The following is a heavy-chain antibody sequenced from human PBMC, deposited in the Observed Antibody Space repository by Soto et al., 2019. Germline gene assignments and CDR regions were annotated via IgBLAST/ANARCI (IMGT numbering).Heavy chain of an antibody. Sequence: ETLSLICTVSDGSVTSYYGSWIRRPPGEGMEWISYIYYSGSTNYNPSLKSRVTISVDLSKNQFSLRLSSVTTADTALYYCARTTAVPNTLRSRYFFDYWGQGTLVTVSS. CDR2: IYYSGST. J-gene: IGHJ4*02. D-gene: IGHD4-17*01. V-gene: IGHV4-59*02. CDR1: DGSVTSYY. CDR3: ARTTAVPNTLRSRYFFDY.